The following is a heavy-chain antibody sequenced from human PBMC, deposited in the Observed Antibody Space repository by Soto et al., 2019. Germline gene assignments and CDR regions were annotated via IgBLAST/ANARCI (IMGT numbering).Heavy chain of an antibody. V-gene: IGHV1-3*01. CDR1: GYTFTSYA. J-gene: IGHJ4*02. CDR3: ATPIVAFY. D-gene: IGHD5-12*01. Sequence: GASVKVSCKASGYTFTSYAIHWGRQAPGQRLEWMGWINAGNGNTKYSQKFQGRVIITRDTSAGTAYMELRSLRSEDTAVYYCATPIVAFYWGQGTLVTVSS. CDR2: INAGNGNT.